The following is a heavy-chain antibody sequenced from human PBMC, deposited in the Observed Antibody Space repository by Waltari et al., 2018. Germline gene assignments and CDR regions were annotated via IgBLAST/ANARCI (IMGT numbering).Heavy chain of an antibody. D-gene: IGHD5-18*01. CDR2: IYPGDSNT. Sequence: EVQLVQSGAEVKKPGESLKISCKGSGYSFTIYWIGWVRQMPGKGLEWMVNIYPGDSNTSYSPSFQGQVTISADKSISTAYLQWSSLKASDTAMYYCARLGRGYSYDKGAFDIWGQGTMVTVSS. CDR3: ARLGRGYSYDKGAFDI. CDR1: GYSFTIYW. V-gene: IGHV5-51*01. J-gene: IGHJ3*02.